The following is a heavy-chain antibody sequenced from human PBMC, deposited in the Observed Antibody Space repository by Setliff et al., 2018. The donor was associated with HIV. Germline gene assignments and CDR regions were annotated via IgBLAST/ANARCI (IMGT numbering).Heavy chain of an antibody. V-gene: IGHV1-69*06. CDR3: VRGVQSPPHYSYYYMDV. CDR2: IIPIFGPT. CDR1: GGTFSSYA. J-gene: IGHJ6*03. Sequence: GASVKVSCKGSGGTFSSYAISWVRQAPGQGLEWMGGIIPIFGPTNYAQRFQGKVTITADKSTSTAYMELTSLRFDDTAMYYCVRGVQSPPHYSYYYMDVWGEGTMVTVSS. D-gene: IGHD3-3*01.